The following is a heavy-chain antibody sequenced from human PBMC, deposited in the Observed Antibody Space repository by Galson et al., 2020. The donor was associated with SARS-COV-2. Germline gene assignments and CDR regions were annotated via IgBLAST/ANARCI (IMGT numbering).Heavy chain of an antibody. Sequence: GGSLRLSCAASGFSFSRYAMHWVRQAPGKGLEWVAVMSNDGTNAYYADSVKGRSTISRDNSKNTLYLQMNSLRAEDTAVYYCARDLEEWGLLSPLDYWGQGTLLTVSS. D-gene: IGHD1-26*01. CDR2: MSNDGTNA. CDR3: ARDLEEWGLLSPLDY. V-gene: IGHV3-30*07. CDR1: GFSFSRYA. J-gene: IGHJ4*02.